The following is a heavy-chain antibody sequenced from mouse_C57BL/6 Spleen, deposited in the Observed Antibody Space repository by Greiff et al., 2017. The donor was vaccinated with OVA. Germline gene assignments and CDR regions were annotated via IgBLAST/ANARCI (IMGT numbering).Heavy chain of an antibody. CDR3: TRGTKLDRFAY. D-gene: IGHD4-1*01. Sequence: DVQLVESGEGLVKPGGSLKLSCAASGFTFSSYAMSWVRQTPEKRLEWVAYISSGGDYIYYADTVKGRFTISRDNARNTLYLQMSSLRSEDAAMYYCTRGTKLDRFAYWGQGTLVTVSA. J-gene: IGHJ3*01. CDR1: GFTFSSYA. V-gene: IGHV5-9-1*02. CDR2: ISSGGDYI.